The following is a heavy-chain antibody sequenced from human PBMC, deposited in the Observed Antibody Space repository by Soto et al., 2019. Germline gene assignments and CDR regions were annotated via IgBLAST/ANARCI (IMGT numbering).Heavy chain of an antibody. D-gene: IGHD3-22*01. Sequence: VKVSCKAFGYTFTGHYNHLLRQAPEQGPEWMGEIGPESGATRYAQKFQGRVTMTRDMSIATVYMELNNLSPDDTALYYCGRGRSGQIVVFYWGQGTPVTVSS. CDR2: IGPESGAT. CDR3: GRGRSGQIVVFY. CDR1: GYTFTGHY. J-gene: IGHJ4*02. V-gene: IGHV1-2*02.